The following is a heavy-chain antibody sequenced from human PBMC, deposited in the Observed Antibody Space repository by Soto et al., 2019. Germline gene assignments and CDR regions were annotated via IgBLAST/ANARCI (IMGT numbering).Heavy chain of an antibody. D-gene: IGHD3-22*01. V-gene: IGHV4-59*01. CDR3: ASWGNYDRSGYGY. Sequence: SETLSLTCTVSGGSLSSYYWSWIRQPPGKGLEWIGYIYYSGSTNYNPSLKSRVTISVDTSKNQFSLKLSSVTAADTAVYYCASWGNYDRSGYGYWGQGTLVTVSS. CDR2: IYYSGST. J-gene: IGHJ4*02. CDR1: GGSLSSYY.